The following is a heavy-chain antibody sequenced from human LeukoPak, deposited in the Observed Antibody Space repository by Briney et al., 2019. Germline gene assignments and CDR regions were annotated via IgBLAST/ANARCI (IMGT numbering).Heavy chain of an antibody. CDR1: GFSFDDFA. V-gene: IGHV3-9*03. Sequence: GGSLRLSCVASGFSFDDFAMHWVRQIPGKGLELVSTVSWNSGDIAYADSVKGRFIISRDNAKNSLYLQMNSLRPEDMALYYCVKDKGGFCSTTTCHSYFDYWGQGTQVTVSS. CDR2: VSWNSGDI. CDR3: VKDKGGFCSTTTCHSYFDY. J-gene: IGHJ4*02. D-gene: IGHD2-2*01.